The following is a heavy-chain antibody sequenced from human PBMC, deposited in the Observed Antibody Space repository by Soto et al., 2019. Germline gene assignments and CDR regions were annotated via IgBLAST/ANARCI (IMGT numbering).Heavy chain of an antibody. CDR2: IYYSGST. CDR3: ARSSRPVATNQHFDY. J-gene: IGHJ4*02. Sequence: SETLSLTCTVSGGSISSGDYYWSWIRQPPGKGLEWIGYIYYSGSTYYNPSLKSRVTISVDTSKNQFSLKLSSVTAADTAVYYCARSSRPVATNQHFDYWGQGTLVTVS. CDR1: GGSISSGDYY. V-gene: IGHV4-30-4*01. D-gene: IGHD5-12*01.